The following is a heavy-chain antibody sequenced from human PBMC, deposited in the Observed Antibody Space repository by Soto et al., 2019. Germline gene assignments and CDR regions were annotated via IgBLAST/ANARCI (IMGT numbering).Heavy chain of an antibody. CDR1: GGTFSSYA. Sequence: ASVKVSCKASGGTFSSYAISWVRQAPGQGLEWMGGIIPIFGTANYAQKFQGRVTITADESTSTAYMELSSLRSEDTAVYYCARNRRYCSSTSCYATNNYYYGMDVWGQGTTVTVSS. D-gene: IGHD2-2*01. V-gene: IGHV1-69*13. CDR2: IIPIFGTA. J-gene: IGHJ6*02. CDR3: ARNRRYCSSTSCYATNNYYYGMDV.